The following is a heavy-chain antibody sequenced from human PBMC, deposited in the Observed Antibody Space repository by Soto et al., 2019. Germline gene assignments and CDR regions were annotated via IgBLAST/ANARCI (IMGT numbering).Heavy chain of an antibody. Sequence: QVNLVQSGGEVKKPGASVKVSCKGSGYTFTSYGITWVRQAPGQGLEWMGWISAHKGRTDYAQRLQVRVPVTRNTSTSTAFMELRRLRSDDPVVYYCARGWYGDYWGQGALVTVSS. CDR2: ISAHKGRT. CDR3: ARGWYGDY. CDR1: GYTFTSYG. D-gene: IGHD2-15*01. J-gene: IGHJ4*02. V-gene: IGHV1-18*01.